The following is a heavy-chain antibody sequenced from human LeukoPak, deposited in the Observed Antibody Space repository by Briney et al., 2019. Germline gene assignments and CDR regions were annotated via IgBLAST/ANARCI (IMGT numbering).Heavy chain of an antibody. CDR3: AGQSLVDYSDSRGPFRWFDI. CDR1: GGSISSHY. V-gene: IGHV4-59*11. CDR2: IDHTGST. Sequence: SETLSLSCNVSGGSISSHYWSWIRQPPGKGLEWIGYIDHTGSTDCSPSLKSRVTMSVDTSKNQVSLKLSYVTAADTAVYFCAGQSLVDYSDSRGPFRWFDIWGRGTLVTVS. J-gene: IGHJ5*02. D-gene: IGHD3-16*01.